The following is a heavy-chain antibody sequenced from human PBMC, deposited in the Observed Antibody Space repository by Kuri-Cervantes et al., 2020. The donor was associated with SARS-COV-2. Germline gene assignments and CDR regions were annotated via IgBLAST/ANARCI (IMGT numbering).Heavy chain of an antibody. V-gene: IGHV1-2*02. D-gene: IGHD2-15*01. CDR1: GYTFTGYF. CDR3: AKGLTPTPPTRYYDS. Sequence: ASVKVSCKASGYTFTGYFMHWVRQAPGKGLEWMGWINPNSGGTNYAQKFQGRVTMTRDNSKDTVYLQLHSLRAEDTAIYFCAKGLTPTPPTRYYDSWGPGTLVTVSS. J-gene: IGHJ5*01. CDR2: INPNSGGT.